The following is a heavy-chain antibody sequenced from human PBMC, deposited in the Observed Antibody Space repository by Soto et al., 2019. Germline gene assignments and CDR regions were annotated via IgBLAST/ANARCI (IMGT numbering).Heavy chain of an antibody. CDR1: GGSFSGYY. CDR3: ARGAGRS. J-gene: IGHJ5*02. Sequence: QVQLQQWGAGLLKPSETLSLTCAVYGGSFSGYYWSWIRQPPGKGLEWIGEINHSGSTNYNPSLKIRVSISVDSSKNQFSLKLSSVTAAVTAVYYGARGAGRSWGQGTLVTVSS. V-gene: IGHV4-34*01. CDR2: INHSGST.